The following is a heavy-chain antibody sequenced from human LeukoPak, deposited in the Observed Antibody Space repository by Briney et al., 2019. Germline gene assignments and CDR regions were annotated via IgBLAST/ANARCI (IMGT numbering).Heavy chain of an antibody. J-gene: IGHJ4*01. CDR1: GYSISSSYY. V-gene: IGHV4-38-2*02. CDR3: AREYDY. Sequence: SETLSLTCTVSGYSISSSYYWGWIRRPPGKGLEWIGSIYHSGRTFYNPSLKSRITISLDTSKHQFSLTLNSVTAADTAVYYCAREYDYWSLGTLVTVSS. CDR2: IYHSGRT.